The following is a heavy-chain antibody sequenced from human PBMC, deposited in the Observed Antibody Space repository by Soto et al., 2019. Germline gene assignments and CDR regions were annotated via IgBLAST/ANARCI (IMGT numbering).Heavy chain of an antibody. CDR2: ISGSGGST. CDR1: GFTFSNYA. Sequence: PGGSLRLSCAASGFTFSNYAMSWVRQAPGKGLEWVSAISGSGGSTYYADSVKGRFTISRDNSKNTLYLQMNSLRAEDTAVYYCAKGDYVAPSYFDYWGQGTLVTVSS. J-gene: IGHJ4*02. CDR3: AKGDYVAPSYFDY. D-gene: IGHD4-17*01. V-gene: IGHV3-23*01.